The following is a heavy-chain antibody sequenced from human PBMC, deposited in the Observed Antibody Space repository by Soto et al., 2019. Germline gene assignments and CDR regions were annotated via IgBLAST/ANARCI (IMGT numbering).Heavy chain of an antibody. CDR3: SRHDSGPEFQPFGPAY. V-gene: IGHV4-39*01. CDR1: GGSVSSAIYY. CDR2: IYHSGRT. Sequence: SETLSLTCTVSGGSVSSAIYYWGWIRQPPGKGLEWIGCIYHSGRTYYSPSLKSRVTISVDTSKNQFSLRLSSVTAADTGFFYFSRHDSGPEFQPFGPAYWGQGILVTVSS. J-gene: IGHJ4*02. D-gene: IGHD5-12*01.